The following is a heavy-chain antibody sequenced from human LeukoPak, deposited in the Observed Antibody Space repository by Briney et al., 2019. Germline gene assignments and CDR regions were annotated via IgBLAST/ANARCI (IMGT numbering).Heavy chain of an antibody. J-gene: IGHJ4*02. V-gene: IGHV3-30*04. CDR2: ISYDGSNK. CDR3: AKTPRTE. Sequence: GGSLRLSCAASGFTFSSYAMHWVRQAPGKGLEWVAVISYDGSNKYYADSVKGRFTISRDNSKNTLYLQMNSLRAEDTAVYYCAKTPRTEWGQGTLVTVSS. D-gene: IGHD2-8*02. CDR1: GFTFSSYA.